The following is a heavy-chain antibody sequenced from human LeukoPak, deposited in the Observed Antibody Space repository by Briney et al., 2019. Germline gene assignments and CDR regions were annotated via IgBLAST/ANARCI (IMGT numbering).Heavy chain of an antibody. Sequence: PGRSLRLSCAASGFSFSNYTMHWVRQAPGKGLEWVAVTSYDGTNKYYADSVKGRFTISRDNAENTLYLQMNSLRPEDTAVYYCAREIAVTLADYGFDVWGQGTTVTVSS. V-gene: IGHV3-30-3*01. CDR3: AREIAVTLADYGFDV. CDR2: TSYDGTNK. D-gene: IGHD4-17*01. J-gene: IGHJ6*02. CDR1: GFSFSNYT.